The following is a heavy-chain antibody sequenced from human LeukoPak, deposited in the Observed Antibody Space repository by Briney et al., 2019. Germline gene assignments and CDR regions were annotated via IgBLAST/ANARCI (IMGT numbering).Heavy chain of an antibody. CDR3: TRRSYSGSYIDDY. Sequence: GGSLRLSCAASGFTFSGSAMHWVRQASGKGLEWVGRIRSKANSYATAYAASVKGRFTISRDDSKNTAYLQINSLKTEDTAVYYCTRRSYSGSYIDDYWGQGTLVTVSS. V-gene: IGHV3-73*01. D-gene: IGHD1-26*01. CDR1: GFTFSGSA. J-gene: IGHJ4*02. CDR2: IRSKANSYAT.